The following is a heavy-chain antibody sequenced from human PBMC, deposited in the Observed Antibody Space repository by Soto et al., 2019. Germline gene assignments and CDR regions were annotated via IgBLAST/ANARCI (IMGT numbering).Heavy chain of an antibody. Sequence: QVQLVESGGGVVQPGTSLRLSCAASGFTLSSYSIHWVRQAPGKGLDWVAVISYDGNTQFYGDSVKGRFIVSRDNXRXTIYLQLNNLQAEDTAVYYCAKVSRPSRISTPDFDYWGQGTLVTVSS. CDR3: AKVSRPSRISTPDFDY. V-gene: IGHV3-30-3*01. CDR1: GFTLSSYS. J-gene: IGHJ4*02. CDR2: ISYDGNTQ.